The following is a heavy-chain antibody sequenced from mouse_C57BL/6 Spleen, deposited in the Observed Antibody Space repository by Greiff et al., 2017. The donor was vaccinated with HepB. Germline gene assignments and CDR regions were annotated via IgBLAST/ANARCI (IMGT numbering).Heavy chain of an antibody. Sequence: EVQVVESGGGLVKPGGSLKLSCAASGFTFSSYAMSWVRQTPEKRLEWVATISDGGSYTYYPDNVKGRFTISRDNAKNNLYLQMSHLKSEDTAMYYCARDDYEAYWGQGTLVTVSA. V-gene: IGHV5-4*01. CDR3: ARDDYEAY. D-gene: IGHD2-4*01. CDR2: ISDGGSYT. J-gene: IGHJ3*01. CDR1: GFTFSSYA.